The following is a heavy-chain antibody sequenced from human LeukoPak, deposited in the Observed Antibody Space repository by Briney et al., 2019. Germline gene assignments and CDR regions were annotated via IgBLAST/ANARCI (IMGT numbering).Heavy chain of an antibody. CDR1: GGTFSSYA. J-gene: IGHJ4*02. CDR3: ARRGDLQWLVKVRYFDY. D-gene: IGHD6-19*01. Sequence: ASVKVSCKASGGTFSSYAISWVRQAPGQGLEWMGWISVYNGNTNYAQKLQGRVTMTTDTSTSTAYMELRSLRSDDTAVYYCARRGDLQWLVKVRYFDYWGQGTLVTVSS. CDR2: ISVYNGNT. V-gene: IGHV1-18*01.